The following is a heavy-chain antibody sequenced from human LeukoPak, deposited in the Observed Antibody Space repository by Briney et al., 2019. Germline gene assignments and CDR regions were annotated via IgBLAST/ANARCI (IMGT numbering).Heavy chain of an antibody. V-gene: IGHV3-11*04. Sequence: GGSLRLSCAASGFTFSDYYMSWIRQAPGKGLEWVSYISSSGSTIYYADSVKGRFTISRDNSKNTLYLQMNSLRAEDTAVYYCAKGFYDSSGSPDDAFDIWGQGTMVTVSS. CDR1: GFTFSDYY. J-gene: IGHJ3*02. CDR3: AKGFYDSSGSPDDAFDI. CDR2: ISSSGSTI. D-gene: IGHD3-22*01.